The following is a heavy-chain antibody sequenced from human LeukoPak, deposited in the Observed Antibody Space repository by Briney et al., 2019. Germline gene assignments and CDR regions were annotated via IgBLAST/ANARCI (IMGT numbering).Heavy chain of an antibody. CDR1: GFTFRSYG. D-gene: IGHD6-13*01. V-gene: IGHV3-30*18. J-gene: IGHJ4*02. CDR3: AKSTRQQLASDY. Sequence: GGSLRLSCAASGFTFRSYGMHWVRQAPGKGLEWVAVISYDGSSKYYADSVKGRFTISRDNSKNTLYLQMNSLRAEDTAVYYCAKSTRQQLASDYWGQGTLVTVSS. CDR2: ISYDGSSK.